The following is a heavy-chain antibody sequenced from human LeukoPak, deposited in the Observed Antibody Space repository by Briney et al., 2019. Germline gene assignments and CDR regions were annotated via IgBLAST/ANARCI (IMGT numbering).Heavy chain of an antibody. CDR1: GFTFSSYA. CDR2: ISGSGGST. V-gene: IGHV3-23*01. D-gene: IGHD4-17*01. CDR3: GRTTVTSESGNDAFDI. Sequence: RWSVRLSCAASGFTFSSYAMSWVRQAPGKGLEWVSAISGSGGSTYYADSVKGRFTISRDNSKNTLYLQMNSLRAEDTAVYYCGRTTVTSESGNDAFDIWGQGTMDTVSS. J-gene: IGHJ3*02.